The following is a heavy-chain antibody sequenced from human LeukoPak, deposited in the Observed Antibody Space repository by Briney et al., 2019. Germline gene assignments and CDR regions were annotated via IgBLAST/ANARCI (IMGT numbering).Heavy chain of an antibody. V-gene: IGHV3-23*01. CDR3: AKDRDYYGSGSYYDY. CDR2: ISGSGGST. CDR1: GFTFSSYA. D-gene: IGHD3-10*01. J-gene: IGHJ4*02. Sequence: GGSLRLSCAASGFTFSSYAMSWVRQAPGKGLEWVSAISGSGGSTYYADSVKGRFTISRDNSKNTLYLQMNSLRAEDTAVYYCAKDRDYYGSGSYYDYWGQGTLVTVYS.